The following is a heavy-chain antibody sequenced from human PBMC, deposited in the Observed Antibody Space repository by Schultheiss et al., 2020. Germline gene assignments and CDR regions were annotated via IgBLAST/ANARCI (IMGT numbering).Heavy chain of an antibody. CDR1: GGSVSSGSYY. J-gene: IGHJ4*02. CDR3: ARDLEAVAGTWAFDY. V-gene: IGHV4-61*01. CDR2: IYYSGST. D-gene: IGHD6-13*01. Sequence: SETLSLTCTVSGGSVSSGSYYWSWIRQPPGKGLEWIGYIYYSGSTNYNPSLKSRVTISVDTSKNQFSLQLNSVTPEDTAVYFCARDLEAVAGTWAFDYWGQGTLVTIS.